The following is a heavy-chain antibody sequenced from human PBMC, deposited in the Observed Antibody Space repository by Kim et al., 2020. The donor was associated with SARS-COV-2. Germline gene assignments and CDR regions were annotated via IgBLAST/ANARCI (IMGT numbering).Heavy chain of an antibody. CDR1: GYTFTGYY. CDR2: INPNSGGT. Sequence: ASVKVSCKASGYTFTGYYMHWVRQAPGQGLEWMGRINPNSGGTNYAQNFQGRVTMTRDTSISTAYMELSRLRSDDTSVYYCARKMATVQGGSFDIWGQGTMVTVSS. J-gene: IGHJ3*02. V-gene: IGHV1-2*06. CDR3: ARKMATVQGGSFDI. D-gene: IGHD3-16*01.